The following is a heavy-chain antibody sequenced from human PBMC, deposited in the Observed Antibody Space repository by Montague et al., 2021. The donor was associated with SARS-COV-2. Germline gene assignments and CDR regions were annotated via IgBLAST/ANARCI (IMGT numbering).Heavy chain of an antibody. D-gene: IGHD7-27*01. V-gene: IGHV4-31*03. Sequence: TLSLTCTVSGGSISGDNYYWTWIRQHQGKGLEWIAYNYYTGSTYYNPSLQSRLGTSLDTSKNQFSLTLTSVTAADTAIYYCARNRGWGSRGAGYIDLWGRGTLVTVSS. CDR1: GGSISGDNYY. CDR3: ARNRGWGSRGAGYIDL. CDR2: NYYTGST. J-gene: IGHJ2*01.